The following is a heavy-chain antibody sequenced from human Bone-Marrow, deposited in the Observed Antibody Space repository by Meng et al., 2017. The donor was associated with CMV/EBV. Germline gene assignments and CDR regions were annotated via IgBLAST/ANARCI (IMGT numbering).Heavy chain of an antibody. Sequence: GESLKISCAASGFTFSDYYMSWIRQAPGKGLEWVSYISSSGSTIYYADSVKGRFTISRDNAKNSLYLQMNSLRAEDTAVYYCARDSARGFDYWGQGTLVTVSS. V-gene: IGHV3-11*01. CDR1: GFTFSDYY. J-gene: IGHJ4*02. D-gene: IGHD3-10*01. CDR2: ISSSGSTI. CDR3: ARDSARGFDY.